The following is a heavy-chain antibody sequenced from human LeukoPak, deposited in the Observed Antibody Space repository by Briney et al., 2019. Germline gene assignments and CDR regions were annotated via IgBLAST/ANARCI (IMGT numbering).Heavy chain of an antibody. V-gene: IGHV3-21*01. J-gene: IGHJ4*02. D-gene: IGHD6-13*01. CDR1: GFTFSSYS. CDR3: ASHSSSWYGLYDY. CDR2: ISSSSSYI. Sequence: PGGSLRLSCAASGFTFSSYSMNWVRQAPGKGLEWVSSISSSSSYIYYADSVKGRFTISRDNAKNSLYLQMNSLRAEDTAVYYRASHSSSWYGLYDYWGQGTLVTVSS.